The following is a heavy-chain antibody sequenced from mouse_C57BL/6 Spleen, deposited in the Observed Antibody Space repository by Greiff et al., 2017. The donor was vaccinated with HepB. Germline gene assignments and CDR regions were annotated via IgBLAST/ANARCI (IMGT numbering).Heavy chain of an antibody. Sequence: QVQLKQPGAELVKPGASVKLSCKASGYTFTSYWMHWVKQRPGRGLEWIGRIDPNSGGTKYNEKFKSKATLTVDKPSSTAYIQLSSLTSEDSAVYYCARRNDYWYFDVWGTGTTVTVSS. CDR3: ARRNDYWYFDV. D-gene: IGHD2-3*01. V-gene: IGHV1-72*01. CDR2: IDPNSGGT. CDR1: GYTFTSYW. J-gene: IGHJ1*03.